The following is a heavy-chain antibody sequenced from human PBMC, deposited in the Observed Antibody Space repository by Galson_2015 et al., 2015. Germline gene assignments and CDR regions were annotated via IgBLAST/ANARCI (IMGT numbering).Heavy chain of an antibody. J-gene: IGHJ4*02. V-gene: IGHV2-70*01. CDR2: IDRDGDK. CDR3: ARTSGSYPLLPDH. D-gene: IGHD1-26*01. Sequence: PALVKPTQTLTLTCTFSGFSLTTRGMCVTWIRQPPGKAPEWLALIDRDGDKYYSTSLTTRLTISKDTSNNQGVLTMTNMDPVDTATYYCARTSGSYPLLPDHWGQGTLVTVSS. CDR1: GFSLTTRGMC.